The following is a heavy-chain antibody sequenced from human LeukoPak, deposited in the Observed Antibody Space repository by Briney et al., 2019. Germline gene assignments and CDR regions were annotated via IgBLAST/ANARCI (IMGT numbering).Heavy chain of an antibody. V-gene: IGHV4-31*03. J-gene: IGHJ4*02. CDR1: GDSISSGGYY. D-gene: IGHD2-15*01. Sequence: SETLSLTCTVSGDSISSGGYYWSWIRQHPGKGLEWIGYIYYSGSTYYNPSLKSRVTISVDTSKNQFSLKLSSVTAADTAVYYCARITSNYIEDMDYWGQGTLVTVSS. CDR3: ARITSNYIEDMDY. CDR2: IYYSGST.